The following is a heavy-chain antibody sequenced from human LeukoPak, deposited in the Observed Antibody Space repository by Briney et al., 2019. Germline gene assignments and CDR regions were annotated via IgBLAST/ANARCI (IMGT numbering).Heavy chain of an antibody. CDR3: AGYDSSGYGYY. D-gene: IGHD3-22*01. CDR2: IYYSGST. J-gene: IGHJ4*02. V-gene: IGHV4-59*01. CDR1: GGSISSYY. Sequence: SETLSLTCTVSGGSISSYYWSWIRQPPGKGLEWIGYIYYSGSTNYNPSLKSRVTISVDTSKNQFSLKLSSVTAADTAMYYCAGYDSSGYGYYWSQGTLVTVSS.